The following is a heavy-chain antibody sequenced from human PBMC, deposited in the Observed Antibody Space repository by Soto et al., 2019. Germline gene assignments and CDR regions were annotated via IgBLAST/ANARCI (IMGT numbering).Heavy chain of an antibody. Sequence: SETLSLTCTVSGGSISSSSYYWGWIRQPPGKGLEWIGSIYYSGSTYYNPSLKSRVTISVDTSKNQFSLKLSSVTAADTAVYYCAIAPGYCSSTSCYAHYYGMDVWGQGTTVTVSS. J-gene: IGHJ6*02. CDR3: AIAPGYCSSTSCYAHYYGMDV. V-gene: IGHV4-39*01. CDR1: GGSISSSSYY. CDR2: IYYSGST. D-gene: IGHD2-2*01.